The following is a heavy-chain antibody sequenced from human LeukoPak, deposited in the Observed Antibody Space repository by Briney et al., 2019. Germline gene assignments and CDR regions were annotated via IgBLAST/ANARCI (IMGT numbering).Heavy chain of an antibody. CDR2: INPNSGGT. Sequence: ASVKVSCKASGYTFTGHDMHWVRQAPGQRLEWVGWINPNSGGTHYAQKVQGRVTMTRDTSIRTAYREVSRLGSDDTAVYYCTLYNHWGQGTLVTVSS. CDR3: TLYNH. J-gene: IGHJ4*02. CDR1: GYTFTGHD. V-gene: IGHV1-2*02. D-gene: IGHD5-24*01.